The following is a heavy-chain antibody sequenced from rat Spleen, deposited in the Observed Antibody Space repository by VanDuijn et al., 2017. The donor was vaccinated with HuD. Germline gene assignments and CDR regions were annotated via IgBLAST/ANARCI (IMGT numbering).Heavy chain of an antibody. CDR2: ISSDGSST. Sequence: EVQLVESDGGLVQPGRSLNLSCAASGFTFSDFFMAWVRQAPAKGLEWVATISSDGSSTYYRDSVKGRFTISRDNAKRTLFLQMDSLRSDDTATYFCARHPGMDYVMDAWGQGASVTVSS. V-gene: IGHV5-29*01. CDR3: ARHPGMDYVMDA. J-gene: IGHJ4*01. CDR1: GFTFSDFF. D-gene: IGHD1-4*01.